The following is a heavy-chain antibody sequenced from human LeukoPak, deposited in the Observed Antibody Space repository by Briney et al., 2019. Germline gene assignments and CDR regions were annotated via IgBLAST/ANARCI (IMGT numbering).Heavy chain of an antibody. CDR3: ARGDDSGYYDYFDY. J-gene: IGHJ4*02. V-gene: IGHV3-53*01. D-gene: IGHD3-22*01. CDR2: IYTGGNT. CDR1: GFTVDSNY. Sequence: GGSLRLSCAASGFTVDSNYPSWVRQAPGKGLEWVSTIYTGGNTYYAASVKGRFTISRDFSKNTVFLHMNSLRTEDTAMYYCARGDDSGYYDYFDYWGQGALVTVSS.